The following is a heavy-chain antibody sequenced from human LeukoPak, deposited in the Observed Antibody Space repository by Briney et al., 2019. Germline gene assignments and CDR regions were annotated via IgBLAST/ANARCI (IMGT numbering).Heavy chain of an antibody. Sequence: SVKVSCKASGGTFSSYAISWVRQAPGQGLEWMGGIIPIFGTANYAQKFQGRVTITADKSTSTAYMELSSLRSEDTAVYYCARGGAARPPEGYYYYYMDVWGKGTTVTVSS. J-gene: IGHJ6*03. D-gene: IGHD6-6*01. V-gene: IGHV1-69*06. CDR2: IIPIFGTA. CDR3: ARGGAARPPEGYYYYYMDV. CDR1: GGTFSSYA.